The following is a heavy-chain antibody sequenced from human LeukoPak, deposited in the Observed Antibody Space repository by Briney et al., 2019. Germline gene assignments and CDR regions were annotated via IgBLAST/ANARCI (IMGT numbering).Heavy chain of an antibody. Sequence: GRSLRLSCAASGFTFSNYAMHWVRQAPGKGLGWMAIIWYDGSYKYYADSVKGRFTISRDNAKNSLYLQMNSLRAEDTAVYYCASPGGRGCSSTSCAGYAFDIWGQGTMVTVSS. D-gene: IGHD2-2*01. V-gene: IGHV3-33*03. CDR1: GFTFSNYA. CDR3: ASPGGRGCSSTSCAGYAFDI. J-gene: IGHJ3*02. CDR2: IWYDGSYK.